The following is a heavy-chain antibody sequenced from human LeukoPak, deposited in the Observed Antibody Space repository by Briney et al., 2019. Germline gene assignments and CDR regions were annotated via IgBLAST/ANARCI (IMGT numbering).Heavy chain of an antibody. CDR3: ARGTPSSWDTVTFDY. Sequence: GGSLRLSCAASGFTFSSYAMHWVRQAPGKGLECVADISYDGSNKYYANSVKGRFTISRDNSKNTLYLQMKSLRAEDTAVYYCARGTPSSWDTVTFDYWGQGTLVTVSS. CDR1: GFTFSSYA. D-gene: IGHD5-18*01. V-gene: IGHV3-30-3*01. J-gene: IGHJ4*02. CDR2: ISYDGSNK.